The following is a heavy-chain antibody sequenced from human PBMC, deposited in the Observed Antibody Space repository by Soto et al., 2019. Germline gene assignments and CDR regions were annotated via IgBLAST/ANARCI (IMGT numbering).Heavy chain of an antibody. J-gene: IGHJ4*02. Sequence: QEQLVQSESDVKKPGAAVTVSCKASGYTFSDYYIHWVRQAPGQGRARMGWIDPRNGGTKYAQKFQDRFSMTTDTSTSTASMELRRLRSDDTAVFFCARVRYRNVIHAWGQGTLVTVSS. CDR1: GYTFSDYY. CDR2: IDPRNGGT. CDR3: ARVRYRNVIHA. D-gene: IGHD2-2*01. V-gene: IGHV1-2*02.